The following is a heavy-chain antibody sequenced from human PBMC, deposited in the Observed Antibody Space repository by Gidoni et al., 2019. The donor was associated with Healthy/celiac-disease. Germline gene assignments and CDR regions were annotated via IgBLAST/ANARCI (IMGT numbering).Heavy chain of an antibody. CDR1: GSTFSTYS. V-gene: IGHV3-48*02. J-gene: IGHJ4*02. D-gene: IGHD4-17*01. CDR2: ISSRSSTR. Sequence: EVQLVESVGGLVQPGGSLRLSCAASGSTFSTYSMNWVRQASGKGVEWGSYISSRSSTRYYADAVKGRFTISRDNAKNSLYLQMNSLRDEDTAVYYCARSDYGDYPIGYWGQGTLVTVSS. CDR3: ARSDYGDYPIGY.